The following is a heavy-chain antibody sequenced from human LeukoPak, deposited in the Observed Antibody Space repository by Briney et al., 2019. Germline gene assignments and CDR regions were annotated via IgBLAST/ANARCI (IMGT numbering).Heavy chain of an antibody. J-gene: IGHJ4*02. CDR3: TKESATGSRYSFDY. CDR1: GFTFSSHG. Sequence: GTSLGLSCAASGFTFSSHGIHWVRQAPGKGLEWVAVVSSDGRTTYYADSVKGRFTISRDNSKNTLYLQMNSLRGEDTAIYYCTKESATGSRYSFDYWGQGTLVTVSS. D-gene: IGHD2-15*01. CDR2: VSSDGRTT. V-gene: IGHV3-30*18.